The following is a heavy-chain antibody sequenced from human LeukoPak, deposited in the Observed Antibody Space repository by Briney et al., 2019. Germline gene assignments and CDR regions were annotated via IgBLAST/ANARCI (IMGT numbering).Heavy chain of an antibody. CDR2: ISSRSSYI. Sequence: GGSLRLSCAASGFTFSHYSMNWVRQAPGKGLEWVSSISSRSSYIYYADSVKGRFTISRDNAKNSLYLQMNSLRAEDTAVYYCARDYYDSSGYNFDYWGQGTLVTVSS. V-gene: IGHV3-21*01. CDR3: ARDYYDSSGYNFDY. D-gene: IGHD3-22*01. CDR1: GFTFSHYS. J-gene: IGHJ4*02.